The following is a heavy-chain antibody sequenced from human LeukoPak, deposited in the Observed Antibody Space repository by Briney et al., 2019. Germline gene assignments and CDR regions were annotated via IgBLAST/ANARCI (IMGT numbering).Heavy chain of an antibody. CDR3: ARELRRELILDY. CDR1: GGTFSSYA. V-gene: IGHV1-69*13. D-gene: IGHD1-26*01. Sequence: SVKVSCKASGGTFSSYAISWVRQAPGQGLEWMGGIIPIFGTANYAQKFQGRVTITADESTSTAYMELSSLRSEDTAVYYCARELRRELILDYWGQGTLVTVSS. CDR2: IIPIFGTA. J-gene: IGHJ4*02.